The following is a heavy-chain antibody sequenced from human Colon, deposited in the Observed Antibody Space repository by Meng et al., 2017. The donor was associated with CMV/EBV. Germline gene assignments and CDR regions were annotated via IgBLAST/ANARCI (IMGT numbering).Heavy chain of an antibody. CDR3: AAGEGWYFDL. CDR1: GFTFSLYW. V-gene: IGHV3-7*02. CDR2: IKWDGSEK. J-gene: IGHJ2*01. Sequence: ELVPLVSGVVLVQPGGSPRLSCTASGFTFSLYWMHWVRQAPGRGLEWVASIKWDGSEKYYVNSMKGRFTISRDNAKNSLYLQMNSLRPEDTAVYYCAAGEGWYFDLWGRGTLVTVSS.